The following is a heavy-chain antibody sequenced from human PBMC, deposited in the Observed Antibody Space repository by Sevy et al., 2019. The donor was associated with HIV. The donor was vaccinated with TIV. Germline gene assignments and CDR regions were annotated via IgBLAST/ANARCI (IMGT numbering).Heavy chain of an antibody. CDR1: GFTFDDYT. D-gene: IGHD1-26*01. V-gene: IGHV3-49*04. Sequence: GGSLRLSCRASGFTFDDYTMSWVRQAPGKGLEWVAFIRRKAYGGTTEYAASVKGRLTISRDESKSIAYLQMNSLKTEDTAVYYCTRVEGAADWGMDVWGQGTTVTVSS. CDR2: IRRKAYGGTT. CDR3: TRVEGAADWGMDV. J-gene: IGHJ6*02.